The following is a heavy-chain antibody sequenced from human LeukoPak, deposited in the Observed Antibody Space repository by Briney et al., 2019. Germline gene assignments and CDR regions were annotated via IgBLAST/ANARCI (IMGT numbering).Heavy chain of an antibody. J-gene: IGHJ3*02. CDR3: ARGMYQGIRETFDI. V-gene: IGHV6-1*01. CDR1: GDSVSSSSAA. D-gene: IGHD2-8*01. CDR2: TYYRSKWYN. Sequence: SQTLSLTCGISGDSVSSSSAAWTWIRQSPSRGLEWLGRTYYRSKWYNDYALSVISRMSINPDTSRNQFSLHLNSVTPEDTAVYYCARGMYQGIRETFDIWGQGTTVTVSS.